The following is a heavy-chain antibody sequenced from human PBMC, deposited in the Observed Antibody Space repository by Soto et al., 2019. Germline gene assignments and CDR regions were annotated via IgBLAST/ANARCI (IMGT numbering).Heavy chain of an antibody. CDR2: RYYSEST. CDR3: ARHEAGWYFDS. J-gene: IGHJ4*02. CDR1: GGSITTGGYY. D-gene: IGHD6-25*01. V-gene: IGHV4-31*03. Sequence: SETLSLTCTVSGGSITTGGYYWSWIRQLPGKGLEWIGHRYYSESTYYNPSLKSRVSISLDTSKNQFSLKLSFVTAADTAMYYCARHEAGWYFDSWGQGTLVTVSS.